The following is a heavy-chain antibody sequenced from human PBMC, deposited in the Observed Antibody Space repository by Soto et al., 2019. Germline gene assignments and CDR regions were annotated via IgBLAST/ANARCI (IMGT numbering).Heavy chain of an antibody. CDR1: GASISTDH. CDR3: ATYISGGGGRGY. V-gene: IGHV4-59*08. D-gene: IGHD3-22*01. J-gene: IGHJ4*02. CDR2: EYRGST. Sequence: QVQLQESGPGLVKPSETLSLTCTVSGASISTDHWNWIRQPPGKGLEWIGEYRGSTNYNPSLKSRVTRSGDTSKNQFSLKLSSVTAADTALYFCATYISGGGGRGYWGQGTLVTVSS.